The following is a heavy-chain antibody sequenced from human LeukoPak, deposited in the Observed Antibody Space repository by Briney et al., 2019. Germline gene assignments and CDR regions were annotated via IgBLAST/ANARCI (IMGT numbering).Heavy chain of an antibody. D-gene: IGHD3-9*01. CDR3: ARHLTYYDILTGYYPPYYFDY. Sequence: GESLKISWKGSGYSFTSYWSGLVRQMPGKGLEWMGIIYPGDSDTRYSPSFQGQVTISADKSISTAYLQWSSLKASDTAMYYCARHLTYYDILTGYYPPYYFDYWGQGTLVTVSS. V-gene: IGHV5-51*01. J-gene: IGHJ4*02. CDR1: GYSFTSYW. CDR2: IYPGDSDT.